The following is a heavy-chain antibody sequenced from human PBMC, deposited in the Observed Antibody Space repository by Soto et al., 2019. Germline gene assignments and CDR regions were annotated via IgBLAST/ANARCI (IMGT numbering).Heavy chain of an antibody. V-gene: IGHV3-30*18. CDR1: GFTFSDYA. Sequence: VQLVESGGGVVQPGRSLRLSCAASGFTFSDYAMHWVRQAPGKGLEWVAVVSHDGRNTHYADSVKGRFTISRDSSKNTVSLEMTSLSAEDTAVYYCAKGGRQRLVTSDFNYWGQGALVTVSS. D-gene: IGHD6-13*01. CDR2: VSHDGRNT. J-gene: IGHJ4*02. CDR3: AKGGRQRLVTSDFNY.